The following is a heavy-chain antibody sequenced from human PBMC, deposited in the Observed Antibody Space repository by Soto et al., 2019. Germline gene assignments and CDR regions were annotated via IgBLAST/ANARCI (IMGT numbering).Heavy chain of an antibody. CDR2: NSGYNGNT. CDR3: ARAGPAPYYYYGMDV. Sequence: QVQLVQSGAEVKKPGASVTVSCKASGYTFTNYGFSWVRQAPGQGLEWMGWNSGYNGNTKYAEKLQSRGTMTTHTSTNTAHMALRSLRSDDTAVYYCARAGPAPYYYYGMDVWGHGTAVTVSS. J-gene: IGHJ6*02. V-gene: IGHV1-18*01. CDR1: GYTFTNYG.